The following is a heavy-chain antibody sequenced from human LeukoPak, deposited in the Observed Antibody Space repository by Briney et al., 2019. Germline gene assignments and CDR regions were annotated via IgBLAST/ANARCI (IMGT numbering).Heavy chain of an antibody. Sequence: SGGSLRLSCVASGFTFSSYEMNWVRQAPGRGLEWVSYMSFSGSTKYYADSVEGRFTISRDDAKNSLYLQMNSLRAEDTAVYYCARGYSSYYPDAFDIWGQGTMVTVSS. J-gene: IGHJ3*02. CDR3: ARGYSSYYPDAFDI. D-gene: IGHD5-12*01. V-gene: IGHV3-48*03. CDR1: GFTFSSYE. CDR2: MSFSGSTK.